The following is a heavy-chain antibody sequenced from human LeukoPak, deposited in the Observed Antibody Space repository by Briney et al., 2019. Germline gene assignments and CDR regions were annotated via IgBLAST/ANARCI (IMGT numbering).Heavy chain of an antibody. CDR2: ISGSGVSA. CDR1: GFTFSSYA. J-gene: IGHJ6*03. CDR3: ATDTTRWSDYYMDV. D-gene: IGHD6-13*01. V-gene: IGHV3-23*01. Sequence: GGSLRLSCAASGFTFSSYAMSWVRQAPGKGLEWVSAISGSGVSAYYADSVKGRFTISTDNSKNTPYLQMNSLRADDTAVYFCATDTTRWSDYYMDVWGLGTTVTIAS.